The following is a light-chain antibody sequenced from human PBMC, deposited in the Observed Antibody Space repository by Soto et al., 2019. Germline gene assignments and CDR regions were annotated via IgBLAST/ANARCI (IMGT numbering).Light chain of an antibody. V-gene: IGKV3D-15*01. J-gene: IGKJ1*01. CDR3: QQYNNWPPWT. CDR2: GAS. Sequence: IVLTQSPGTLSLSPGERATLSCRASQSVTTQLAWYQQKPGQAPRLIIHGASSRATGVPDRITGSGSGTEFTLTISSLQSEDFAVYYCQQYNNWPPWTFGQGTKVDI. CDR1: QSVTTQ.